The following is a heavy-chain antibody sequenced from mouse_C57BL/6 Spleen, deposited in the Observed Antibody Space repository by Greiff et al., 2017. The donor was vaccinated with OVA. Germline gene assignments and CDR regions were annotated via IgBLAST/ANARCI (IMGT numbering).Heavy chain of an antibody. CDR1: GFNIKDYY. J-gene: IGHJ3*01. CDR2: IDPEDGET. CDR3: AAYYSNLAWFAY. Sequence: VHVKQSGAELVKPGASVKLSCTASGFNIKDYYMHWVKQRTEQGLEWIGRIDPEDGETKYAPKFQGKATITADTSSNTAYLQLSSLTSEDTAVDYCAAYYSNLAWFAYWGQGTLVTVSA. D-gene: IGHD2-5*01. V-gene: IGHV14-2*01.